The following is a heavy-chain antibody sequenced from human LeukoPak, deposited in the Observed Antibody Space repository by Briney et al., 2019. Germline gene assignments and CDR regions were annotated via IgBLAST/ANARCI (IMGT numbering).Heavy chain of an antibody. V-gene: IGHV4-30-4*07. CDR2: IYDSGST. J-gene: IGHJ4*02. Sequence: PSETLSLTCTVSDDSISSGGYSWSWIRQPPGKGLEWIGYIYDSGSTYYNPSLKSQVTISIDMSKNQFSLKLSSVTAADTALYYCARDRGIMLTFGGVVAKGAHYWGQGTLVTVSS. CDR3: ARDRGIMLTFGGVVAKGAHY. CDR1: DDSISSGGYS. D-gene: IGHD3-16*02.